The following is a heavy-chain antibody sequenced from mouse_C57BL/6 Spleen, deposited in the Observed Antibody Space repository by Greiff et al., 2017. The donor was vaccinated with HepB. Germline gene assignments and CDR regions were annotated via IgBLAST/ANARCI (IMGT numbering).Heavy chain of an antibody. Sequence: VQLQQSGAELVRPGASVKLSCTASGFNIKDDYMHWVKQRPEQGLEWIGWIDPENGDTEYASKFQGKATITADTSSNTAYLQLSSLTSEDTAVYYCTTPYGDYWCQGTSVTVSS. CDR3: TTPYGDY. CDR2: IDPENGDT. D-gene: IGHD1-1*02. V-gene: IGHV14-4*01. CDR1: GFNIKDDY. J-gene: IGHJ4*01.